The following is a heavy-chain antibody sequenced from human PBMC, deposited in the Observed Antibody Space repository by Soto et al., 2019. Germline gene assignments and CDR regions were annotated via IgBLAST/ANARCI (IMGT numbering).Heavy chain of an antibody. CDR3: AREEIGGSGSCYND. V-gene: IGHV1-46*01. J-gene: IGHJ4*02. CDR1: GYTFTKYW. CDR2: IKPNNGDT. Sequence: QVQLVQSGAEVKKPGASVSVSCKAFGYTFTKYWMHWVRQAPGQGLEWMAIIKPNNGDTTYAQNFQGRITVTGDTSTSTVNLELSSLRSEDTAVYYCAREEIGGSGSCYNDWGQGTLVTVSS. D-gene: IGHD2-15*01.